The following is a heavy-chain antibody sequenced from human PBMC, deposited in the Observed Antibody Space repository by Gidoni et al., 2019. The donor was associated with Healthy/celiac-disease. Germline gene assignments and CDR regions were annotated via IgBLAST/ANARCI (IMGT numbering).Heavy chain of an antibody. J-gene: IGHJ4*02. V-gene: IGHV3-33*01. D-gene: IGHD6-19*01. CDR1: GCTFSSYG. Sequence: QVQLVESGGGVGQPGRSTRLSCAASGCTFSSYGMPWGRQAPGKGLAWVAFIWDDGSNKYYADSVKGRFTISRDISQNTLYLQMNSLRAEDTAVYYWARDGLAVAGTSPPDYWGQGTLVTVSS. CDR3: ARDGLAVAGTSPPDY. CDR2: IWDDGSNK.